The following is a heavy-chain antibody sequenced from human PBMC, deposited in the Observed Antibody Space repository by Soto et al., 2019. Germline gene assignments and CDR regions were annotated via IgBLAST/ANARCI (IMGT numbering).Heavy chain of an antibody. Sequence: EVQLLESGGGLVQPGGSLRLSCAASGFTFSSYAMSWVRQAPGKGLEWVSAISGSGGSTYYADSVKGRFTISRDNSKNTLYLQMNSLRAKDTAVYYCAKGGGYRRGPFDYWGQGTLVTVSS. J-gene: IGHJ4*02. CDR1: GFTFSSYA. V-gene: IGHV3-23*01. CDR2: ISGSGGST. CDR3: AKGGGYRRGPFDY. D-gene: IGHD2-15*01.